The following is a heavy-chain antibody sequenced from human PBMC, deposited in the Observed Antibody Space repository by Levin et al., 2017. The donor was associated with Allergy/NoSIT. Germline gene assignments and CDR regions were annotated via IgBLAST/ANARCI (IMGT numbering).Heavy chain of an antibody. Sequence: TSETLSLTCTVSGGSISIFYWSLIRQPPGKGLEWIGYITHSGRTNYNPSLKSRLTLSLDTSKNQFSLKLTSATAADTAVYYCARDTGGFAFDLWGQGTLVTVSP. CDR2: ITHSGRT. D-gene: IGHD1-1*01. J-gene: IGHJ3*01. CDR3: ARDTGGFAFDL. CDR1: GGSISIFY. V-gene: IGHV4-59*01.